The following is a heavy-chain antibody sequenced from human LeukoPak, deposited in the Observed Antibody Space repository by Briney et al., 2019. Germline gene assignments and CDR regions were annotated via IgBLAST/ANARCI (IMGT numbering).Heavy chain of an antibody. CDR2: VDPSGRST. Sequence: ASVRISCKASGYTFINYYLHWVRQAPGQGLEWMGIVDPSGRSTSHAQKFQGRVTMSGDTSTSTVYMELSSLRSEDMALYYCTRNGWVGAPQLDAFDTWGQGTMVTVSS. CDR3: TRNGWVGAPQLDAFDT. D-gene: IGHD1-26*01. CDR1: GYTFINYY. J-gene: IGHJ3*02. V-gene: IGHV1-46*01.